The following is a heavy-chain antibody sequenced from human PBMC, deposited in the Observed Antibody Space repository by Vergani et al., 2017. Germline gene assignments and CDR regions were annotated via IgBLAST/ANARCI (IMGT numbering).Heavy chain of an antibody. V-gene: IGHV4-34*01. Sequence: QVQLQQWGAGLLKPSETLSLTCAVSGGSFSGYYWSWIRQPPGTGLEWIGEINHSGSTNYNPSLKSRVPISVDTSKNQFSLKLSSVTAAATAVYYCARGRFWIQLWLRGSWFDPWGQGTLVTVSS. J-gene: IGHJ5*02. CDR1: GGSFSGYY. CDR3: ARGRFWIQLWLRGSWFDP. CDR2: INHSGST. D-gene: IGHD5-18*01.